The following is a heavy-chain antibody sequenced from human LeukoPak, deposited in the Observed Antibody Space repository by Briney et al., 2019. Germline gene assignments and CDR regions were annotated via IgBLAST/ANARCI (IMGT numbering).Heavy chain of an antibody. Sequence: QPGGSLRLSCTASGFSFSGHWMHWARQLPGKGLVWVSRISPTGSTTSYADSVKGRFTVSRDNAKNTLYLRVNNLRAEDTAVYYCARGPNSNWSGLDFWGQGTLLTVSS. D-gene: IGHD6-6*01. V-gene: IGHV3-74*01. CDR3: ARGPNSNWSGLDF. J-gene: IGHJ4*02. CDR2: ISPTGSTT. CDR1: GFSFSGHW.